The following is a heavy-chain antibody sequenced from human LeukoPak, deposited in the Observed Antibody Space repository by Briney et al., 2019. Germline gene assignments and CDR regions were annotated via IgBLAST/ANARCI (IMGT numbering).Heavy chain of an antibody. CDR2: IRSKAYGGTT. D-gene: IGHD3-10*01. V-gene: IGHV3-49*04. CDR1: GFTFSNAW. J-gene: IGHJ4*02. Sequence: PGGSLRLSCAASGFTFSNAWMSWVRQAPGKGLEWVGFIRSKAYGGTTEYAASVKGRFTISRDDSKSIAYLQMNSLKTEDTAVYYCTRDLSPHNLHFGELSGEGYYFDYWGQGTLVTVSS. CDR3: TRDLSPHNLHFGELSGEGYYFDY.